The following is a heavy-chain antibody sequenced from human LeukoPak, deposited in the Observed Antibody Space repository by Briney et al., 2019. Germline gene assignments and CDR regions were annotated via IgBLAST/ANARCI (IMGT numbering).Heavy chain of an antibody. V-gene: IGHV3-21*01. D-gene: IGHD3-22*01. CDR2: ISSSSSYI. Sequence: GGSLRLSCAASGFTFSTYWMHWVRQAPGKGLVWVSSISSSSSYIYYADSVKGRFTISRDNAKNSLYLQMNSLRAEDTAVYYCASDYYDSSGYYYGALGYWGQGTLVTVSS. J-gene: IGHJ4*02. CDR1: GFTFSTYW. CDR3: ASDYYDSSGYYYGALGY.